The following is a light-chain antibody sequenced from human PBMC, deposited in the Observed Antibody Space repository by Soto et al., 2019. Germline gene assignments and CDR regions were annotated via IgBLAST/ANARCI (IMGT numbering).Light chain of an antibody. J-gene: IGKJ5*01. Sequence: EIVLTQSPATLSLSPGERATLSCRASQSVRSYLAWYQQKPGQAPRLLIYDASNRVTGIPARFSGSGSGTDFTLTISSLEPEDFAVYYCQQRSSNWPPVTFGQGTRLEIK. V-gene: IGKV3-11*01. CDR2: DAS. CDR1: QSVRSY. CDR3: QQRSSNWPPVT.